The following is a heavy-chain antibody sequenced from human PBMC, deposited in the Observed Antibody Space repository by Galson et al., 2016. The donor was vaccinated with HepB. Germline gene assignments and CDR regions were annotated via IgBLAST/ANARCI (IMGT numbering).Heavy chain of an antibody. D-gene: IGHD3-16*01. CDR2: ISSSRNII. CDR3: AGGGSHYYGMDV. V-gene: IGHV3-48*04. J-gene: IGHJ6*02. CDR1: GFTFSSYS. Sequence: SLRLSCAASGFTFSSYSMNWVRQAPGKGLEWVSYISSSRNIIYYADSVRGRFTISRDNAKKSLHLQMNSLRAEDTATYYCAGGGSHYYGMDVWGHGTTVTVSS.